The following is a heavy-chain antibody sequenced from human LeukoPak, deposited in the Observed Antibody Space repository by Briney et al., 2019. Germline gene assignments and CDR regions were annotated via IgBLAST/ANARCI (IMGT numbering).Heavy chain of an antibody. CDR1: GGSISSDY. CDR2: IYSSGCN. Sequence: SETLSLTCTVSGGSISSDYWSWIRQPTGKGLEWIGYIYSSGCNHYTPSLKSRVTISGDTSKNQFSLKLSSVTAADTAVYYCARQKAGNCFDPWGQGTPVTVSS. CDR3: ARQKAGNCFDP. D-gene: IGHD6-19*01. J-gene: IGHJ5*02. V-gene: IGHV4-59*08.